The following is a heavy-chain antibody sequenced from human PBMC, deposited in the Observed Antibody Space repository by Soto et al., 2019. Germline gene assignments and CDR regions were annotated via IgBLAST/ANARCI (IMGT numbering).Heavy chain of an antibody. J-gene: IGHJ4*02. CDR3: ARGVPYYYDSSGYLDY. CDR2: IIPIFGTA. D-gene: IGHD3-22*01. Sequence: QVPLVQSGAEVKKPGSSVKVSCKASGGTFSSYAISWVRQAPGQGLEWMGGIIPIFGTANYAQKFQGRVTITADESTSTAYMELSSLRSEDTAVYYCARGVPYYYDSSGYLDYWGQGTLVTVSS. CDR1: GGTFSSYA. V-gene: IGHV1-69*01.